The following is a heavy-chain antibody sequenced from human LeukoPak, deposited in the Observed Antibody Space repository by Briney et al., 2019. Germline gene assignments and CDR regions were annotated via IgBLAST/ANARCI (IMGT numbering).Heavy chain of an antibody. J-gene: IGHJ4*02. V-gene: IGHV1-3*03. CDR3: ARGTRGYVQYVDS. CDR1: GYTFSSHA. Sequence: ASVTVSCKASGYTFSSHAIQWVRQAPGQRFEWMGWINCGNGDTRYSEEFQGRVTITRDTSASTVYMELSSLRSEDMAVYYCARGTRGYVQYVDSWGQGTLVTVSS. D-gene: IGHD5-12*01. CDR2: INCGNGDT.